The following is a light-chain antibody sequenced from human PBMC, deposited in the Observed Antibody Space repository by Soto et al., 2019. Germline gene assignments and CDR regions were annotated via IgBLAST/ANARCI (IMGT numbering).Light chain of an antibody. Sequence: EVVLTQSPATLSLSPGERATLSCRASQSVNSYLAWYQQKPGQAPRLLIYDSSNRATGIPARFSSSGSGTEFSSLISSLEPEDVVLNYYQQRSSWSPLTFGGGTKVEIK. J-gene: IGKJ4*01. CDR3: QQRSSWSPLT. V-gene: IGKV3-11*01. CDR2: DSS. CDR1: QSVNSY.